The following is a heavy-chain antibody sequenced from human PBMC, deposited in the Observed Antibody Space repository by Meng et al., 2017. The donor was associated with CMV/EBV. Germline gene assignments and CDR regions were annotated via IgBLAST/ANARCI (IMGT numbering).Heavy chain of an antibody. Sequence: ASVKVSCKASGYTFTYCSLHWLQQAPGQGLERMRWITLYNGNTNYAKKFQGRVTITRDMSLRTAYIELSSLRSEDTAVYYCARGVVRGPMPGAAFDIWGQGTMVTVSS. D-gene: IGHD3-10*01. CDR3: ARGVVRGPMPGAAFDI. J-gene: IGHJ3*02. V-gene: IGHV1-68*01. CDR1: GYTFTYCS. CDR2: ITLYNGNT.